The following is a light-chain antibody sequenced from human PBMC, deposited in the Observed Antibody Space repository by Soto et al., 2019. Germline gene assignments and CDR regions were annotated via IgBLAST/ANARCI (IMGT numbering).Light chain of an antibody. J-gene: IGLJ2*01. CDR3: SSYGGSNNVV. V-gene: IGLV2-8*01. CDR1: SSDVGGYNY. CDR2: EVN. Sequence: QSALTQPPSASGSPGQSVTISCTGTSSDVGGYNYVCWYQHHPGKAPKLLIYEVNKRPSGVPDRFSGSKSGSTASLTVSGLQAGEEADYYCSSYGGSNNVVFGGGTKLTV.